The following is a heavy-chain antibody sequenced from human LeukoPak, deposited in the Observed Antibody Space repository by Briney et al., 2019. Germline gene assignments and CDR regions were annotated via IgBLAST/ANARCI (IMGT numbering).Heavy chain of an antibody. CDR1: GFTFGSYW. J-gene: IGHJ4*02. CDR2: IDTDGSST. Sequence: PGGSLRLSCAAYGFTFGSYWMHWVRQAPGKGLVWVSRIDTDGSSTSDADSVRGRVTISRDNAKNTLYLQMNSLGADDTAVYYCARAGYCSGGSCYFDYWGQGTQVIVSS. V-gene: IGHV3-74*01. D-gene: IGHD2-15*01. CDR3: ARAGYCSGGSCYFDY.